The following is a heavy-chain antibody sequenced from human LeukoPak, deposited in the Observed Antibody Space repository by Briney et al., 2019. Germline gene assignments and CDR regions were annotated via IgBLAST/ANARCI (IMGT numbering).Heavy chain of an antibody. CDR2: ISAYNGNT. J-gene: IGHJ4*02. V-gene: IGHV1-18*01. CDR1: GFTFTSYG. D-gene: IGHD2-15*01. CDR3: ARAARRYCSGGSCSYYFDY. Sequence: GGSLRLSCAASGFTFTSYGISWVRQAPGQGLEWMGWISAYNGNTNYAQKFQGRVTMTRNTSISTAYMELSSLRSEDTAVYYCARAARRYCSGGSCSYYFDYWGQGTLVTVSS.